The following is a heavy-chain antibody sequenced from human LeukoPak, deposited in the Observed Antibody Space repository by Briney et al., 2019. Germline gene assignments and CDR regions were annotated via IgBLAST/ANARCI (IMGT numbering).Heavy chain of an antibody. J-gene: IGHJ6*02. D-gene: IGHD6-19*01. CDR1: GYTFTSYY. CDR3: ARVVIAVAGPEVYYYYYGMDV. CDR2: IIPIFGTA. V-gene: IGHV1-69*13. Sequence: SVKVSCKASGYTFTSYYMHWVRQAPGQGLEWMGGIIPIFGTANYAQKFQGRVTITADESTSTAYMELSSLRSEDTAVYYCARVVIAVAGPEVYYYYYGMDVWGQGTTVTVSS.